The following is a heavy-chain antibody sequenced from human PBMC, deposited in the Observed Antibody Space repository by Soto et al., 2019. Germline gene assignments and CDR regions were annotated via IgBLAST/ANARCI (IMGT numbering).Heavy chain of an antibody. D-gene: IGHD1-26*01. CDR2: LNQDGSEK. CDR3: ARARFIGTDYVKGVTYVFDH. J-gene: IGHJ4*02. V-gene: IGHV3-7*01. Sequence: GGSLRLSCAPSGFTFTDYWMSCVRKATGKGLEWVANLNQDGSEKNCVVSVKGRFTISRDNAKNSVYLQLNRRRAEHTAVYYCARARFIGTDYVKGVTYVFDHWGRGAPVTVCS. CDR1: GFTFTDYW.